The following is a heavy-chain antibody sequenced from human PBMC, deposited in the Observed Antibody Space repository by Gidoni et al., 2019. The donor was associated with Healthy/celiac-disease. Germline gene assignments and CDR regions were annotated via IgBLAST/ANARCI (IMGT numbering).Heavy chain of an antibody. CDR2: SSNVGST. Sequence: SSNVGSTYYADSVKGRFPISRDNSKNTLYLQMSSLRAEDTAVYYCVKSPVGDSSGWYYYYYGMDVWGQGTTVTVSS. V-gene: IGHV3-64D*06. J-gene: IGHJ6*02. D-gene: IGHD6-19*01. CDR3: VKSPVGDSSGWYYYYYGMDV.